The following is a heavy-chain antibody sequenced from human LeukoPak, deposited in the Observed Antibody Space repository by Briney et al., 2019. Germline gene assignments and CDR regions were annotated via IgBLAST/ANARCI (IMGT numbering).Heavy chain of an antibody. J-gene: IGHJ4*02. Sequence: ASVKVSCKASGYTFTGYYMHWVRQAPGQGLEWMGWINPNSGGTNYAQKFQGRVTMTRDTSISTAYMELSRLRSDDTAVYHCASGLYSSSWYYFDYWGQGTLVTVSS. D-gene: IGHD6-13*01. V-gene: IGHV1-2*02. CDR3: ASGLYSSSWYYFDY. CDR1: GYTFTGYY. CDR2: INPNSGGT.